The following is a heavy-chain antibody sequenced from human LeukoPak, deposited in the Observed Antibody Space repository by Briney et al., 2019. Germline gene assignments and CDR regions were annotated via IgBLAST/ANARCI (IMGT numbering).Heavy chain of an antibody. J-gene: IGHJ4*02. CDR2: IYYSGST. CDR3: ARVGSSWYLADY. V-gene: IGHV4-39*07. D-gene: IGHD6-13*01. CDR1: GGSISNGDYY. Sequence: SETLSLTCTVSGGSISNGDYYWGWIRQPPGTGLEWIGSIYYSGSTYYNPSLKSRVTISVDTSKNQFSLKLSSVTAADTAVYYCARVGSSWYLADYWGQGTLVTVSS.